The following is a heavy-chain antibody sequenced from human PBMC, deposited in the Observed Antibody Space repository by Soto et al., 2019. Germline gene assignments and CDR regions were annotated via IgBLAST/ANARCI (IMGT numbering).Heavy chain of an antibody. V-gene: IGHV1-18*01. Sequence: QVQLVQSGAEVKKPGASVKVSCKASGYTFSTYGFSWVRQAPGQGLEWMGWIGAYNDDTNYAQNFQGRVTMTTDTSTTTSEMELRNLRYEDTAVYFCAIDWRGAEGFDPWGQGTLVTVSS. CDR3: AIDWRGAEGFDP. CDR1: GYTFSTYG. D-gene: IGHD3-3*01. CDR2: IGAYNDDT. J-gene: IGHJ5*02.